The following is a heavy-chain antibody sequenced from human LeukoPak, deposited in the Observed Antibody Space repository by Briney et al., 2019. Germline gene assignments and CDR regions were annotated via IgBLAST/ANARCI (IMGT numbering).Heavy chain of an antibody. Sequence: PGGSLRLSCAASGFTFSNYWMTWVRQAPGKGLEWVANIKQDGSEISYVDSVKGRFTISRDNAKNSLYLQMNSLRAEDTAVYYCAKDRSHCSSTSCYGNWFDPWGQGTLVTVSS. CDR1: GFTFSNYW. V-gene: IGHV3-7*01. CDR2: IKQDGSEI. CDR3: AKDRSHCSSTSCYGNWFDP. D-gene: IGHD2-2*01. J-gene: IGHJ5*02.